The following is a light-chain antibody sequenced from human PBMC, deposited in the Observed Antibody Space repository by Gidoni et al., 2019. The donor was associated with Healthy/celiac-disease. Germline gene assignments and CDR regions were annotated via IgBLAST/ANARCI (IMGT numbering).Light chain of an antibody. CDR1: SSGVGGYNY. V-gene: IGLV2-14*01. CDR2: EVS. Sequence: QSARTKPASVSGSPGQAITISCTGTSSGVGGYNYVSWYQQHPGKAPKLMIYEVSNRPSGVSNRFSGSKSCNTASLTISGLHAEDEADYYCSSYTSSSTLYVFGTGTKVTVL. CDR3: SSYTSSSTLYV. J-gene: IGLJ1*01.